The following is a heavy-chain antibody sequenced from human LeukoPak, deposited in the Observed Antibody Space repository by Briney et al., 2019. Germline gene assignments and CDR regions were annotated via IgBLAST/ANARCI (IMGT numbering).Heavy chain of an antibody. Sequence: SETLSLTCTVSGGSISSSSYYWGWIRQPPGKGLEWIGSIYYSGSTYYNPSLKSRVTISVDRSKNQFSLKLSSVTAADTAVYYCARDYVVYDILTGRYGDYFDYWGQGTLVTVSS. CDR1: GGSISSSSYY. J-gene: IGHJ4*02. V-gene: IGHV4-39*07. CDR3: ARDYVVYDILTGRYGDYFDY. CDR2: IYYSGST. D-gene: IGHD3-9*01.